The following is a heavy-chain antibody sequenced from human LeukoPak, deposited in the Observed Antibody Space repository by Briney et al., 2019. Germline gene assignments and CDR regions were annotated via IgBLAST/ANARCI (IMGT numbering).Heavy chain of an antibody. J-gene: IGHJ4*02. CDR1: GYTFTSYG. CDR3: ARVSERFGELLGFDY. Sequence: ASVKVSCKASGYTFTSYGISWVRQAPGQGLEWMGWISAYNGNTNYAQKLQGRVTMTTDTSTSTAYMELRSLRSDDTAVYYCARVSERFGELLGFDYWGQGTLVTVSS. D-gene: IGHD3-10*01. V-gene: IGHV1-18*01. CDR2: ISAYNGNT.